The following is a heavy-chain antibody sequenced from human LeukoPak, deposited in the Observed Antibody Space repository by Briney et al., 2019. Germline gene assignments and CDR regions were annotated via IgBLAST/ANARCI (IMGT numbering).Heavy chain of an antibody. D-gene: IGHD2-2*02. V-gene: IGHV3-30*02. CDR2: IRYDGSNK. Sequence: GGSLRLSCAASGFTFSSYGMHCVRQAPGRGLEWVAFIRYDGSNKYYADSVKGRFTIYRDNSKNTLYLQINSLGAEDTAVYYCAKGSRCSSTSCYMFDFDYWGQGTLVTVSS. CDR1: GFTFSSYG. CDR3: AKGSRCSSTSCYMFDFDY. J-gene: IGHJ4*02.